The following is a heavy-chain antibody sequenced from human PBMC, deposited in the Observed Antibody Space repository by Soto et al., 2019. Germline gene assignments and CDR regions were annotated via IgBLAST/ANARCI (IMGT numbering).Heavy chain of an antibody. CDR1: GFSLSASGVG. CDR3: AHFSEYDSSGRDAFDI. D-gene: IGHD3-22*01. Sequence: QITLKESGPTLVKPTQTLTLTCTFSGFSLSASGVGVGWIRQPPGKALEWLALIYWNDDKRYSPSLKSRLTITKDTSKNQVVLTMTNMDPVDTATYYCAHFSEYDSSGRDAFDIWGKGTMVTVSS. V-gene: IGHV2-5*01. CDR2: IYWNDDK. J-gene: IGHJ3*02.